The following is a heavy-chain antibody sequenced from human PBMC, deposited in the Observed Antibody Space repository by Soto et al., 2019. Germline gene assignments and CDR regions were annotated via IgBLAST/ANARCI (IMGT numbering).Heavy chain of an antibody. V-gene: IGHV1-69*01. D-gene: IGHD1-26*01. CDR3: ARAYRENYFYAMDV. CDR2: IIPMFGIG. CDR1: GGSFSNYA. Sequence: QVQLVQSGAEVKMPGSSVRVSCKASGGSFSNYAISWVRQAPGQGLEWMGGIIPMFGIGNYAEKFLGRVTITADESMSTSHMELSSLRSEDTAVYFCARAYRENYFYAMDVWGQGTTVTVSS. J-gene: IGHJ6*02.